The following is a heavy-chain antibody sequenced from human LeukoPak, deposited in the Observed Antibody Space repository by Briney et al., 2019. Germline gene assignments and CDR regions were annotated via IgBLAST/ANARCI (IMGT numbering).Heavy chain of an antibody. Sequence: SETLSLTCTVSGGSISSSYWSWIRQPPGKGPEWIGYIHYSGSTNYNPSLKSRVTTSVDTSKNQFSLKLSSVTAVDTAVYYCVRDRSERYAFDIWGQGTMVTVSS. V-gene: IGHV4-59*01. CDR3: VRDRSERYAFDI. CDR2: IHYSGST. D-gene: IGHD1-1*01. CDR1: GGSISSSY. J-gene: IGHJ3*02.